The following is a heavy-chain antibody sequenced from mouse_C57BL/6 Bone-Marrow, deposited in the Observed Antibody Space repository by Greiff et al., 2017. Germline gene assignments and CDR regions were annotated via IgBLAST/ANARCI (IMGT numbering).Heavy chain of an antibody. V-gene: IGHV3-6*01. CDR2: ISYDGSN. CDR3: ASRALLPVTYFDV. D-gene: IGHD3-1*01. Sequence: EVKLMESGPGLVKPSQSLSLTCSVTGYSITSGYYWNWIRQFPGNKLEWMGYISYDGSNNYNPSLKNRISITRDTSKNQFFLKLNSVTTEDTATYYCASRALLPVTYFDVWGTGTTVTVAS. CDR1: GYSITSGYY. J-gene: IGHJ1*03.